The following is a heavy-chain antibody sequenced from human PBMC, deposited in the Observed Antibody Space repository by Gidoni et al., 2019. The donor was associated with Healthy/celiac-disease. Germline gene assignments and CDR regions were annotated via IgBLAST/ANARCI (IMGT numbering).Heavy chain of an antibody. J-gene: IGHJ4*02. V-gene: IGHV3-15*01. CDR1: GVTSSNSW. CDR2: IKSKTDGGTT. D-gene: IGHD3-3*01. CDR3: TTESRYYDFWSGHDY. Sequence: EVQLVESGGGLVTPGGSLSLSRAASGVTSSNSWMSWVRQAPGKGLEWGGRIKSKTDGGTTDYAAPVKGRFTISRDDSKNTLYLQMNSLKTEDTAVYYCTTESRYYDFWSGHDYWGQGTLVTVSS.